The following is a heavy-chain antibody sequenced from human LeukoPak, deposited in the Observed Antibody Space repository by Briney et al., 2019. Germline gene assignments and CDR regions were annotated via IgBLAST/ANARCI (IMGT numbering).Heavy chain of an antibody. CDR1: GGSFSGYY. Sequence: PSETLSLTCAVYGGSFSGYYWSWIRQPPGKGLEWIGEINHSGSTNYNPSLKSRVTIAVDTSKNQFSLKLSSVTAADTAVYYCARVGLSSYGFKGIDFWGQGSLVTVSS. CDR3: ARVGLSSYGFKGIDF. J-gene: IGHJ4*02. V-gene: IGHV4-34*01. D-gene: IGHD5-18*01. CDR2: INHSGST.